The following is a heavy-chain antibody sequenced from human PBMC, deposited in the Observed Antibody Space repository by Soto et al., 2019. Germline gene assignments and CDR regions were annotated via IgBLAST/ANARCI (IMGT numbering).Heavy chain of an antibody. V-gene: IGHV2-70*01. CDR3: ARISTRYYYYGMDV. CDR2: IDWDDDK. Sequence: ESGPTLVHPTQTLTLTCTFSGFSLSTRGMCVSWIRQPPGKALEWLALIDWDDDKYYSTSLKTRLTISKDTSKNQVVLTMTNMDSVDTATYYCARISTRYYYYGMDVWGQGTTVTVSS. D-gene: IGHD2-2*01. CDR1: GFSLSTRGMC. J-gene: IGHJ6*02.